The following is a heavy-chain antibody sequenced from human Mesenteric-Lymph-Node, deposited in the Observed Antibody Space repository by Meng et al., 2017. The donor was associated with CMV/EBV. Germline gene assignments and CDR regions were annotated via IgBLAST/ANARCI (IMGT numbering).Heavy chain of an antibody. J-gene: IGHJ6*02. D-gene: IGHD4-11*01. CDR3: ARDLQGRAYYGLDV. CDR2: INLHGYEK. CDR1: GFTFSRYW. V-gene: IGHV3-7*01. Sequence: GESLKISCVASGFTFSRYWMSWVRQAPGRGLEWVANINLHGYEKYYLDSVKGRFTISRDNAKNSLYLQMNSLRVEDTAVYYCARDLQGRAYYGLDVWGQGTTVTVSS.